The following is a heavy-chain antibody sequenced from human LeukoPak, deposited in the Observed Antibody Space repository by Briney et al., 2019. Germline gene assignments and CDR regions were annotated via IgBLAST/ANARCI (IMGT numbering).Heavy chain of an antibody. D-gene: IGHD2-2*01. CDR1: GFTFSTYA. Sequence: GGSLRLSCAASGFTFSTYAMSWVRQAPGKGLEWVSSISDTGDITYYADSVKGRFTISRDNSKNTLYLQMNSLRAEDTAVYYCAKKLGYCSSTSCSHGGYFGYWGQGTLVTVSS. CDR3: AKKLGYCSSTSCSHGGYFGY. V-gene: IGHV3-23*01. J-gene: IGHJ4*02. CDR2: ISDTGDIT.